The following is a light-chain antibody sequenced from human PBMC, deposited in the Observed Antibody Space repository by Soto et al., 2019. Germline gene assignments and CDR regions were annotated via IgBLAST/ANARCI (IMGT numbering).Light chain of an antibody. V-gene: IGKV3-15*01. CDR2: GAS. CDR1: QSVSTN. CDR3: QQYNNWPRT. Sequence: EILMTQSPATLSVSPGERATLSCRASQSVSTNFAWYQQKPGQAPRLLIYGASTRATGIPARFRGSGSGTEFTLTISSLQSEDFAVYYCQQYNNWPRTFGQGTKVEIK. J-gene: IGKJ1*01.